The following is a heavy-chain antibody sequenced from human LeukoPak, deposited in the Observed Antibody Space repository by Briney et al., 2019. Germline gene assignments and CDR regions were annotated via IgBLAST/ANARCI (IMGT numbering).Heavy chain of an antibody. CDR1: GYTFTDYY. D-gene: IGHD2-2*01. CDR2: VDPEDGET. J-gene: IGHJ4*02. Sequence: GASVKISCKASGYTFTDYYMHWVQQAPGRGLEWMGRVDPEDGETIYAEKFQGRVTITADTSTDTAYMELSSLRSEDTAVYYCATLDTVPAASLGYWGQGTLVTVSS. V-gene: IGHV1-69-2*01. CDR3: ATLDTVPAASLGY.